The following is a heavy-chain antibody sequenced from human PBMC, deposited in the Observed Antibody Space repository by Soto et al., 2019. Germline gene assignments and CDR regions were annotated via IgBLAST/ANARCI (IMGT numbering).Heavy chain of an antibody. CDR1: GGSVSSGSYY. CDR3: AASRCSGGSCYSYYYGMDV. J-gene: IGHJ6*01. V-gene: IGHV4-61*01. D-gene: IGHD2-15*01. Sequence: QVQLQESGPGLVKPSETLSLTCTVSGGSVSSGSYYWSWIRQPPGKGLEWIGYIYYSGSTNYNPSLKSRVTISVDTSKNQFSLKLSSVTAADTAVYYCAASRCSGGSCYSYYYGMDVW. CDR2: IYYSGST.